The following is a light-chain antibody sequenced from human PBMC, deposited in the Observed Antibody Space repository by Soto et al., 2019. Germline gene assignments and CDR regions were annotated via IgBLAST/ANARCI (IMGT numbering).Light chain of an antibody. CDR3: QQRSNWPPT. CDR2: VAS. CDR1: QSVSSY. J-gene: IGKJ4*01. V-gene: IGKV3-11*01. Sequence: EIVLTQSPATLSLSPGERATLSCRASQSVSSYLACYQQKPGQAPRLLIYVASNRATGIPARFSGSGSGTDFNLHIHSLEPEDFAVYYCQQRSNWPPTFGGGTKVEIK.